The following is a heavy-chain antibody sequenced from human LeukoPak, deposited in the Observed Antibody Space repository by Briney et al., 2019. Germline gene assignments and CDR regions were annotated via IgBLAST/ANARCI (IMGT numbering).Heavy chain of an antibody. CDR3: ARVPYTYGSLPYYFDS. V-gene: IGHV4-30-4*01. CDR2: IYYSGST. J-gene: IGHJ4*02. Sequence: KASQTPSLTCTVSGGSISSGDYYWSWIRQPPKKGLEWIGYIYYSGSTYYSPSLKSRVAISVDTSNNQFSLNLSSVTAADTAVYYCARVPYTYGSLPYYFDSWGQGTLVTVSS. CDR1: GGSISSGDYY. D-gene: IGHD5-18*01.